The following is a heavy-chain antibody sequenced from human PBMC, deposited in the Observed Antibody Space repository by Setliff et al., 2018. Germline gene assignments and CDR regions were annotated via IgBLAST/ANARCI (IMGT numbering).Heavy chain of an antibody. J-gene: IGHJ3*02. D-gene: IGHD2-2*01. V-gene: IGHV1-18*01. Sequence: ASVKVSCKAFGYTFAKYGTSWVRQAPGQGLEWMGGISGYNGYTVYAQKLQGRVTLTTDTSTGTAYMEVRSLRSDDTAQYYCVRDRAAIVVGPPTAAFDIWGQGTMVTVS. CDR2: ISGYNGYT. CDR3: VRDRAAIVVGPPTAAFDI. CDR1: GYTFAKYG.